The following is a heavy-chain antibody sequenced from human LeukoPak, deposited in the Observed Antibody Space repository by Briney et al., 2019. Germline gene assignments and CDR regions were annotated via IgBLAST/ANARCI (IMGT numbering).Heavy chain of an antibody. CDR1: GGSISSGGYS. D-gene: IGHD2-15*01. CDR3: ARSRSDGYYYYYYYMDV. V-gene: IGHV4-30-4*07. Sequence: SETLSLTCAVPGGSISSGGYSWSWIRQPPEKGLEWIGNIYNSGSTHYNPSLQSRIMISVDTSRNQFSLQLTSVTAADTAVYYCARSRSDGYYYYYYYMDVWGKGTTVTVSS. CDR2: IYNSGST. J-gene: IGHJ6*03.